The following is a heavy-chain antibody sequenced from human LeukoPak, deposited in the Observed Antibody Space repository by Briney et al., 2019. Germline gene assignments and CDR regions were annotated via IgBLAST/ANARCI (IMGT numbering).Heavy chain of an antibody. CDR3: ARDRVGAGLSRGIDF. J-gene: IGHJ4*02. CDR2: LSYTGST. Sequence: PSETLSLTCTVSGGSISSGGNYWGWIRQPPGEGLEWIGSLSYTGSTYYSPSLKSRLTMSVDTVKNQISLRLTSVTAADTAVYFCARDRVGAGLSRGIDFWGQGALVTVSS. D-gene: IGHD3-16*01. V-gene: IGHV4-39*07. CDR1: GGSISSGGNY.